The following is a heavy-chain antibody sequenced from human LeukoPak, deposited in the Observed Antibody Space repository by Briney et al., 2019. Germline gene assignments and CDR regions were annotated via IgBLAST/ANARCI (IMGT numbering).Heavy chain of an antibody. CDR2: ISYDGSNK. CDR3: ARDLTMIVRAFDP. CDR1: GFTFSSYA. J-gene: IGHJ5*02. D-gene: IGHD3-22*01. Sequence: PGGSLRLSCAASGFTFSSYAMHWVRQAPGKGLEWVAVISYDGSNKYYADSVKGRFTISRDNSKNTLYLQMNSLRAEDTAVYYCARDLTMIVRAFDPWGQGTLVTVSS. V-gene: IGHV3-30-3*01.